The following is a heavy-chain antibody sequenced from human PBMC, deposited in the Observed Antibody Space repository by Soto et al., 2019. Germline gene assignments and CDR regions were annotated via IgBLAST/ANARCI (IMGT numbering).Heavy chain of an antibody. V-gene: IGHV1-69*01. CDR3: ARGTPVVSLWYLEL. CDR2: IIPIFGTA. D-gene: IGHD4-17*01. CDR1: EGTFSNYA. J-gene: IGHJ2*01. Sequence: QVQLVQSGTEVKKPGSSVKVSCKASEGTFSNYAIHWVRQAPGQGLEWMGGIIPIFGTANYPQEFQGRVTITADESRSTAYMELTSLRSEDTALYFCARGTPVVSLWYLELWGRGTLVTVSS.